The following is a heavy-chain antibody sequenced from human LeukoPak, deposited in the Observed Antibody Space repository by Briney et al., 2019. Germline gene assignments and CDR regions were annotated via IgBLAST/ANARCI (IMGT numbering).Heavy chain of an antibody. D-gene: IGHD2-8*01. CDR1: GFTVSSKY. Sequence: GGSLRLSCAASGFTVSSKYMSWVRQAPGKGLEWVSVIYSGGSTYYADAVKGRFTISRDNAKNSLYLQMNNRRAEETAVYYCARERCTNGVLYTIAYWGQGTLVTVSS. CDR2: IYSGGST. J-gene: IGHJ4*02. CDR3: ARERCTNGVLYTIAY. V-gene: IGHV3-53*01.